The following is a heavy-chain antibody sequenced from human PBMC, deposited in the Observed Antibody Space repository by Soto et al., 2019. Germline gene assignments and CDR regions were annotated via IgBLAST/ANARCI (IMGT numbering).Heavy chain of an antibody. CDR2: IYYSGST. Sequence: SETLSLTCTVSGGSISSGGYYWSWIRQHPGKGLEWIGYIYYSGSTYYNPSLKSRVTISVDTSKNQFSLKLSSVTAADTAVYYCARDLPPGYDILTDYMDVWGKGTTVTVSS. V-gene: IGHV4-31*03. D-gene: IGHD3-9*01. J-gene: IGHJ6*03. CDR3: ARDLPPGYDILTDYMDV. CDR1: GGSISSGGYY.